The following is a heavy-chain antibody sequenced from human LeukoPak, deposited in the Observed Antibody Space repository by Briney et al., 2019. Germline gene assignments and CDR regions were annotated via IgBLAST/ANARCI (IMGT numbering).Heavy chain of an antibody. D-gene: IGHD3-10*01. CDR1: GFTFSSYS. J-gene: IGHJ4*02. CDR2: ISGSGGST. Sequence: GGSLRLSCAASGFTFSSYSMNWVRQAPGKGLEWVSAISGSGGSTYYADSVKGRFTISRDNSKNTLYLQMNSLRAEDTAVYYCARVWFGYFFQWGQGVLVTVSS. V-gene: IGHV3-23*01. CDR3: ARVWFGYFFQ.